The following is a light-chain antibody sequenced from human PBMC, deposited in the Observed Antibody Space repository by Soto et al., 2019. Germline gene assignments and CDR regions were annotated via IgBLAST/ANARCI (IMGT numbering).Light chain of an antibody. CDR3: QRYDNWPLT. Sequence: EIVMTQSPATLSVSPGERATLSCRASQGIGSTLAWYQQKPGQTPRLLMYDTSTRATGVPARFSGSRSGTEFTLTINSLQSEDCGVYYCQRYDNWPLTLGGGTKVEVK. CDR2: DTS. V-gene: IGKV3-15*01. CDR1: QGIGST. J-gene: IGKJ4*01.